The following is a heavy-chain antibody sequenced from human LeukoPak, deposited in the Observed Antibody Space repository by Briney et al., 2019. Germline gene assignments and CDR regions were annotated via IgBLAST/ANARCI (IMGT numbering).Heavy chain of an antibody. CDR2: IKEDGSDK. D-gene: IGHD6-13*01. Sequence: PGGSLRLSCAASGFTFSNYGMSWVRQAPGQGLDWVANIKEDGSDKYSVDSVKGRFTISRDNATNSLYLQMNSLRVDDTAVYYCARDLKVAAAGTPAYYYGMDVWGQGTTVTVS. CDR3: ARDLKVAAAGTPAYYYGMDV. J-gene: IGHJ6*02. CDR1: GFTFSNYG. V-gene: IGHV3-7*01.